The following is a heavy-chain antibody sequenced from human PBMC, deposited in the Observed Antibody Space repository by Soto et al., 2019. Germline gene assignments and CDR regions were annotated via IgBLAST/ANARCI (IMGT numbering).Heavy chain of an antibody. CDR3: AYRHAAAPNACAS. Sequence: QITLKESGPTLVKPTQTLPLTRTFSGVSRTTSGVAVDWIRQPPGKALEWLALIYWDDDPRYSPSLKNRLTITGGTSENQGVLTMTNMDPVDTATYFCAYRHAAAPNACASWGQGTMVPVSS. D-gene: IGHD6-13*01. J-gene: IGHJ3*01. CDR2: IYWDDDP. V-gene: IGHV2-5*02. CDR1: GVSRTTSGVA.